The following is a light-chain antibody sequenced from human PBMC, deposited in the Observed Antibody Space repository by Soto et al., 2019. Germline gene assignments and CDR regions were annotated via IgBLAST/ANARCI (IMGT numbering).Light chain of an antibody. CDR2: DAY. J-gene: IGKJ5*01. Sequence: EIVLTQSPATLSLSPGEGATLSCRASQSVSSYLAWYQQKPGQAPRLLIYDAYNRATGIPPRFSGSGSGTDFTLTISSLEPEDSAVYYCQQRHMWPITFGQGTQLEIK. V-gene: IGKV3-11*01. CDR1: QSVSSY. CDR3: QQRHMWPIT.